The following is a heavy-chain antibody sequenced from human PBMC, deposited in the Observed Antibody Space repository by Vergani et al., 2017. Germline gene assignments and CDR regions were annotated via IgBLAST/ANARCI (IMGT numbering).Heavy chain of an antibody. D-gene: IGHD5-12*01. CDR3: TRQPQEGASGPPSVPT. J-gene: IGHJ4*02. CDR2: IHSSGTT. V-gene: IGHV4-61*02. Sequence: QVQLHESGPGLVKPSQTLSLTCTVSGGSITSGSFYWSWIRQPAGKGLEWIGRIHSSGTTNYNPSLKSRVTLSVDTSKNQLSLRMTSVTAADTAVYYCTRQPQEGASGPPSVPTWGQGISVIVSS. CDR1: GGSITSGSFY.